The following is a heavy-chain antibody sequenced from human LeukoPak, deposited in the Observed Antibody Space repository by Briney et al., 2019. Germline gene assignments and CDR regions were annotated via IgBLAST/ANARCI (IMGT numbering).Heavy chain of an antibody. CDR2: IRYDGSNQ. CDR1: GFIFSNYG. CDR3: AKDQSGLWFGSYMDV. J-gene: IGHJ6*03. Sequence: PGGSLRLSCAASGFIFSNYGMHWVRQAPGKGLEWVAFIRYDGSNQYYADSVKGRFTISRDNSKNTLYLQMNSLRAEDTAVYYCAKDQSGLWFGSYMDVWGKGTTVTISS. V-gene: IGHV3-30*02. D-gene: IGHD3-10*01.